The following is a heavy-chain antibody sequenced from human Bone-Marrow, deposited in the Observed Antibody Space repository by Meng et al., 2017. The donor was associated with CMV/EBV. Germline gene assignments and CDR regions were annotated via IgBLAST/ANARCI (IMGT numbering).Heavy chain of an antibody. CDR2: ISPRSSTV. Sequence: GGSLRLSCVASGFDFSSHSMDWVRQAPGRGLEWVSYISPRSSTVDYAETVKGRFTISRDNSKNTLYLQMNSLRAEDTAVYYCRVEDGDYFDYWGQGTLVTVSS. V-gene: IGHV3-48*01. CDR1: GFDFSSHS. D-gene: IGHD3-3*01. CDR3: RVEDGDYFDY. J-gene: IGHJ4*02.